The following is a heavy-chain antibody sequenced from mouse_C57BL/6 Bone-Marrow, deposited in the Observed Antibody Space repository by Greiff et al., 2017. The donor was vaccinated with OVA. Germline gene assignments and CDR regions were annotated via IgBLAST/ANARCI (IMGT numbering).Heavy chain of an antibody. CDR3: ARESLTTVVAHFDY. CDR2: IYPGDGDT. J-gene: IGHJ2*01. V-gene: IGHV1-82*01. CDR1: GYAFSSSW. Sequence: VKLQESGPELVKPGASVKISCKASGYAFSSSWMNWVKQRPGKGLEWIGRIYPGDGDTNYNGKFKGKATLTADKSSSTAYMQLSSLTSEDSAVYFCARESLTTVVAHFDYWGQGTTLTVSS. D-gene: IGHD1-1*01.